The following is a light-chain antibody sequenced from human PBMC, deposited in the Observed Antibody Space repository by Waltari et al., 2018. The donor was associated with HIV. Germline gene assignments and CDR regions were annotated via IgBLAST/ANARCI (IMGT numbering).Light chain of an antibody. CDR2: RDS. CDR3: ATWDDSLNGVL. CDR1: NSTVGSNY. Sequence: QSVLTQPPSASEIPGQRVTISCTGGNSTVGSNYVYWYQQVAGTAPKPPVYRDSQRQSGVPDRFTGSKSGTSASLAISGLRSEDEADYYCATWDDSLNGVLFGGGTKLTVL. J-gene: IGLJ2*01. V-gene: IGLV1-47*01.